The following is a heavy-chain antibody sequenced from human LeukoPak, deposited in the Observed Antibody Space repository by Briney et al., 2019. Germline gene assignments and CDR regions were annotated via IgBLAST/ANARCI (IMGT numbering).Heavy chain of an antibody. Sequence: GGSLRLSCAASGFTFSSYSMNWVRQAPGKGLEWVSSISSSSSYIYYADSVKGRFTISRDNAKNSLYLQINSLRAEDTAIYYCAKSAYCSGGTCSGAFDTWGQGTMVTVSS. V-gene: IGHV3-21*04. CDR1: GFTFSSYS. D-gene: IGHD2-8*02. CDR2: ISSSSSYI. J-gene: IGHJ3*02. CDR3: AKSAYCSGGTCSGAFDT.